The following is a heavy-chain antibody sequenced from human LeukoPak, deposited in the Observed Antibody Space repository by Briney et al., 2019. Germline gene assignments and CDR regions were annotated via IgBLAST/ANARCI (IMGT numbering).Heavy chain of an antibody. Sequence: SVKVSCKTSGGTFSSYAISWVRQAPGQGLEWMGGIIPIFGTANYAQKFQGRVTITADESTSTAYMELSRLRSEDTAVYYCAREKETTYYYDSSGYYDAFDIWGQGTMVTVSS. CDR1: GGTFSSYA. CDR3: AREKETTYYYDSSGYYDAFDI. CDR2: IIPIFGTA. V-gene: IGHV1-69*13. J-gene: IGHJ3*02. D-gene: IGHD3-22*01.